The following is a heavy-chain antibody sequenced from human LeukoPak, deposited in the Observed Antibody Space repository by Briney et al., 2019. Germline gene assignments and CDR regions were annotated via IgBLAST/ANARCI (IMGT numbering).Heavy chain of an antibody. CDR1: GGSISSGGYY. V-gene: IGHV4-31*03. CDR2: IYYSGST. CDR3: ARDQAGVFDY. Sequence: TLSLTCTVSGGSISSGGYYWSWIRQHPGTGLEWIGYIYYSGSTYYNPSLKSRVTISVDTSKNQFSLKLSSVTAADTAVYYCARDQAGVFDYWGQGTLVTVSS. J-gene: IGHJ4*02. D-gene: IGHD6-19*01.